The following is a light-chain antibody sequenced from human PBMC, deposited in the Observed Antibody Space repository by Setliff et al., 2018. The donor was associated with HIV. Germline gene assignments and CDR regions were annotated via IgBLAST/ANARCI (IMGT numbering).Light chain of an antibody. J-gene: IGLJ1*01. Sequence: QSALTQPDSVSGSPGQSITISCTGTSSDVGRYNLVSWYQQHPGKAPKLMLYQATKRPSEVSNRFSGSKSGNTASLTISGLQADDEADYYCCSNTGSNTYVFGTGTKVTVL. V-gene: IGLV2-23*01. CDR2: QAT. CDR1: SSDVGRYNL. CDR3: CSNTGSNTYV.